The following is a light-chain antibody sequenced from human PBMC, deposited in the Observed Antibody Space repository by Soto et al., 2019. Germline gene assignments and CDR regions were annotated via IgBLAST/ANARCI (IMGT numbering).Light chain of an antibody. J-gene: IGLJ1*01. CDR1: SSDIGSNY. CDR3: AAWDDSLSGRYV. Sequence: QLVLAQPPSASGSPGQRVTISCSGSSSDIGSNYVYWYQQLPGTAPKLLIFGNSQRPSGVPDRFSGSKSGTAASLAINGLRSEDEADYYCAAWDDSLSGRYVFGTGTKLTVL. CDR2: GNS. V-gene: IGLV1-47*02.